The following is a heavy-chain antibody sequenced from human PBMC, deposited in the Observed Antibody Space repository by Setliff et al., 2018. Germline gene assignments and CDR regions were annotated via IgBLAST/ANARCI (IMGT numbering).Heavy chain of an antibody. D-gene: IGHD3-22*01. CDR1: GYTFTSYA. CDR2: INAGNGNT. CDR3: ASRSTNYYDSSGYYYYYYYGMDV. Sequence: ASVKVSCKASGYTFTSYAMHWVRQAPGQRLEWMGWINAGNGNTKYSQKFQGRVTITRDTSASTAYMELSSLRSEDTAVYYCASRSTNYYDSSGYYYYYYYGMDVWGQGTTVTVS. V-gene: IGHV1-3*01. J-gene: IGHJ6*02.